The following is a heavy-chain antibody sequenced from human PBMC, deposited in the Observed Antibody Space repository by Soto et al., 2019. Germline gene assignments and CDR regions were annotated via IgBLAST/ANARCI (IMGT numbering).Heavy chain of an antibody. CDR2: ILNDASGH. D-gene: IGHD4-17*01. V-gene: IGHV3-33*01. Sequence: QVQLVESGGGVVQPGTSLRLSCAASGFTFSRHGMHWVRQTPGKGMEWLAVILNDASGHWYADSVKGRFTISRDNFENTLYLQMNSLRLEDTAMYYCARDDDYPDNGFDYWAQGTLVTVSS. CDR1: GFTFSRHG. J-gene: IGHJ4*02. CDR3: ARDDDYPDNGFDY.